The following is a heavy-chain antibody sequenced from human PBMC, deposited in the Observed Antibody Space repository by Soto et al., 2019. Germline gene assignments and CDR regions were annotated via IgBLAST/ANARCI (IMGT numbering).Heavy chain of an antibody. CDR3: ARERGSTATFDY. CDR1: GYAFSRYA. V-gene: IGHV1-3*01. Sequence: QVQLVQSGAEVKKPGASVKVSCKASGYAFSRYAINWIRQAPGQGLEWLGWINAGSGGTKYSQNFQGRVTITRDTAASTVYLDLSSLISDDTAVYYCARERGSTATFDYWGQGTLVTVSS. J-gene: IGHJ4*02. D-gene: IGHD4-17*01. CDR2: INAGSGGT.